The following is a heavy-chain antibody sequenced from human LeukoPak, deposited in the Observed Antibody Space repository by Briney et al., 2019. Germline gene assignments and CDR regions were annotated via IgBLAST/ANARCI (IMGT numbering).Heavy chain of an antibody. Sequence: SETLSLTCTVSGGSISSYYWSWIRQPPGKGLEWIGYIYYSGSTNYNPSPKSRVTISVDTSKNQFSLKLSSVTAADTAVYYCARDSRYCSSTSCYTDYYYYGMDVWGQGTTVTVSS. V-gene: IGHV4-59*01. J-gene: IGHJ6*02. D-gene: IGHD2-2*02. CDR2: IYYSGST. CDR3: ARDSRYCSSTSCYTDYYYYGMDV. CDR1: GGSISSYY.